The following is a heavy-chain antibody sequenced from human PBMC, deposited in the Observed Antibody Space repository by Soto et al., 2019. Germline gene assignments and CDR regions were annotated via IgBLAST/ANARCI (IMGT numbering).Heavy chain of an antibody. CDR2: IYNGGST. D-gene: IGHD3-10*01. V-gene: IGHV4-39*01. CDR1: GGSMRSSSYY. Sequence: SETLSLTCTVSGGSMRSSSYYWAWIRQPPGKGLEWIGSIYNGGSTYYNPPLKSRVTISVDTSKNQLSLKLSSVTAADTGVFYCAAPKTSTYYPPRYWGQGTLVTVSS. CDR3: AAPKTSTYYPPRY. J-gene: IGHJ4*02.